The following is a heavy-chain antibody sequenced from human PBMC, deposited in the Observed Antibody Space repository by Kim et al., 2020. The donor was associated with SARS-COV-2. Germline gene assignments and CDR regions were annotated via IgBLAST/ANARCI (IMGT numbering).Heavy chain of an antibody. J-gene: IGHJ6*02. Sequence: IYAQKHQGRVTMTTDTSTSTAYMELRSLRSDDTAVYYCARGHSRLDGMDVWGQGTTVTVSS. V-gene: IGHV1-18*01. D-gene: IGHD6-13*01. CDR3: ARGHSRLDGMDV.